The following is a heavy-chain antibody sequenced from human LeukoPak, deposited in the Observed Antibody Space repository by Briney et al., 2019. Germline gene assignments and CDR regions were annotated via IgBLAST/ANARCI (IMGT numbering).Heavy chain of an antibody. Sequence: GGSLRLSCAASGFTFSDYYMSWIRQAPGKGLEWVSYISSSSSYTNYADSVKGRFTISRDNAKNSLYLQMNSLRAEDTAVYYCARVDSSGRYYFDYWGQGTLVTVSS. CDR2: ISSSSSYT. CDR3: ARVDSSGRYYFDY. D-gene: IGHD6-19*01. V-gene: IGHV3-11*05. CDR1: GFTFSDYY. J-gene: IGHJ4*02.